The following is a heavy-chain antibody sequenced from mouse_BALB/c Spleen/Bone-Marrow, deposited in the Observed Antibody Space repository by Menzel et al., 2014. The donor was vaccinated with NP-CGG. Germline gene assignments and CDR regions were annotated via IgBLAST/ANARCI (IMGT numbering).Heavy chain of an antibody. J-gene: IGHJ1*01. V-gene: IGHV1S81*02. D-gene: IGHD1-1*01. Sequence: QVQLQQSGAELVKPGASVKLSCKASGYSFTRYYMYWVKQRPGQGLEWIGEINPSNGGTNFNEKFKSKATLTVDKSSSKAYRQISSLTAEDSAVYYSTRSNYGYWYFDDWGAGTTVTVSS. CDR3: TRSNYGYWYFDD. CDR2: INPSNGGT. CDR1: GYSFTRYY.